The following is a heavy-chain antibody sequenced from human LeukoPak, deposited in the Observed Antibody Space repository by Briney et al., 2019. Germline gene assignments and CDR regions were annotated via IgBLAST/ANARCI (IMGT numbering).Heavy chain of an antibody. Sequence: PSETLSLTCGVSGYSISSGYQWAWIRPSPGKGREWIGIIYHSGSAHYNPSLKSRVTISVETSKNQFSLNMYSVTAADTAVYYCARDPRWLTPDCTSTSCYENYFDPWGQGTLVTVSS. CDR1: GYSISSGYQ. J-gene: IGHJ5*02. CDR3: ARDPRWLTPDCTSTSCYENYFDP. D-gene: IGHD2-2*01. CDR2: IYHSGSA. V-gene: IGHV4-38-2*02.